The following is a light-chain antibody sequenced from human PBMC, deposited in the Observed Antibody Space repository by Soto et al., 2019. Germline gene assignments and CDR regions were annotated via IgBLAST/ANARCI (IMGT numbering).Light chain of an antibody. CDR1: QSVRSK. V-gene: IGKV3-15*01. CDR2: EAS. Sequence: EMVVTQSPATLSVSPGERATLSCRASQSVRSKLAWYQQRPGQAPTLLIYEASTRATGIPARFSGSGSGTEFTLTISGLQSEDFAVYYCQQYNNWPPITFGQGTRLEIK. CDR3: QQYNNWPPIT. J-gene: IGKJ5*01.